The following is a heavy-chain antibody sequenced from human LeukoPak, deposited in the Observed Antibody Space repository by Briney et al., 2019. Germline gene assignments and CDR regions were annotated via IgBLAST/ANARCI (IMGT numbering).Heavy chain of an antibody. CDR2: INHSGST. CDR1: GGSFSGYY. V-gene: IGHV4-34*01. CDR3: ARGPPPGYYDSSGYHN. Sequence: SETLSLTCAVYGGSFSGYYWSWIRQPPGKGLEWIWEINHSGSTNYNPSLKSRVTISVDTSKNQFSLKLSSVTAADTAVYYCARGPPPGYYDSSGYHNWGQGTLVTVSS. D-gene: IGHD3-22*01. J-gene: IGHJ4*02.